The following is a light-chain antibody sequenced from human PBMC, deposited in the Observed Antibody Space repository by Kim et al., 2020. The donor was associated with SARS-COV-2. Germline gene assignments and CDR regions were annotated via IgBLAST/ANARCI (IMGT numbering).Light chain of an antibody. CDR3: QQYNNWPLYS. V-gene: IGKV3-15*01. Sequence: VSPGERSTLCFRARQSVSTNLAWYQQKPGQAPRLLIYGASPRATGIPARFSGSGSGTEFTLTISSLQSEDFAVYYCQQYNNWPLYSFGQGTKLEI. CDR1: QSVSTN. J-gene: IGKJ2*01. CDR2: GAS.